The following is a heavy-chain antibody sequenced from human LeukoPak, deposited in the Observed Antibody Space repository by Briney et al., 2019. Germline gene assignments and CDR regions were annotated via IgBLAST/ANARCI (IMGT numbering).Heavy chain of an antibody. Sequence: SSETLSLTCTVSGGSISSYYWSWIRQPPGKGLEWIGYIYYSGSTNYNPSLKSRVTISVDTSRNQFSLKLSSVTAADTAVYYCARSYRYCGGDCCSGAFDIWGQGTMVTVSS. CDR3: ARSYRYCGGDCCSGAFDI. CDR1: GGSISSYY. V-gene: IGHV4-59*01. CDR2: IYYSGST. D-gene: IGHD2-21*02. J-gene: IGHJ3*02.